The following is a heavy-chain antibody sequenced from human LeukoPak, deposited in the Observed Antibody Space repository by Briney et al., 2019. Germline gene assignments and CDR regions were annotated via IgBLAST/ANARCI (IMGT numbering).Heavy chain of an antibody. CDR1: GGSISSGDYY. CDR2: IYYSGST. J-gene: IGHJ3*02. Sequence: SVTLSLTCTVSGGSISSGDYYWSWIRQPPGKGLEWIGYIYYSGSTYYNPSLKSRVTISVDTSKNQFSLKLSSVTAADTAVYYCASLNDYTDAFDIWGQGTMVTVSS. CDR3: ASLNDYTDAFDI. V-gene: IGHV4-30-4*01. D-gene: IGHD4-11*01.